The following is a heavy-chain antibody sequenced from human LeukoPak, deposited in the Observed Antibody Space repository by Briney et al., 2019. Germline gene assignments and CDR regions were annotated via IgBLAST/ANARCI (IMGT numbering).Heavy chain of an antibody. CDR2: INWNGGST. V-gene: IGHV3-20*04. J-gene: IGHJ6*03. CDR3: ARRESTYQNYYYFYYMDV. CDR1: GFTFDDYG. Sequence: GGSLRLSCAASGFTFDDYGMSWVRQAPGKGLEWVSGINWNGGSTDYADSVRGRFTISRDNAKNSLYLQMDSLRAEDTALYYCARRESTYQNYYYFYYMDVWGKGTTVTVSS.